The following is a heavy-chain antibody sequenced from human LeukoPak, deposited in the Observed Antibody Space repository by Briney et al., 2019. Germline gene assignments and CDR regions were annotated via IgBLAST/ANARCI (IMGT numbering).Heavy chain of an antibody. J-gene: IGHJ4*02. CDR1: GFTVSSNY. D-gene: IGHD3-9*01. Sequence: GGSLRLSCAASGFTVSSNYMSWVRQAPGKGLEWVSVIYSGGSTYYADSVKGRFTISRDNSKNTLYLQMNSLRAEDTAVYYCAKRMGHDWEYLDYWGQGTLVTVSS. CDR3: AKRMGHDWEYLDY. V-gene: IGHV3-53*01. CDR2: IYSGGST.